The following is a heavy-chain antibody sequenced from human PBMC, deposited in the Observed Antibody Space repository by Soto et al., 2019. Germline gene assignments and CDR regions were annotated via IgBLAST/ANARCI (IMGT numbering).Heavy chain of an antibody. CDR1: GGTFSSYA. Sequence: SVKVSCKASGGTFSSYAISWVRQAPGQGLERMGGIIPIFGNTSYAQKFQGKITMTGDTSTSTVYMELSSLRSEDTAVYYCARDLASETGTTYWGQGTLVTVSS. CDR3: ARDLASETGTTY. V-gene: IGHV1-69*06. D-gene: IGHD1-7*01. CDR2: IIPIFGNT. J-gene: IGHJ4*02.